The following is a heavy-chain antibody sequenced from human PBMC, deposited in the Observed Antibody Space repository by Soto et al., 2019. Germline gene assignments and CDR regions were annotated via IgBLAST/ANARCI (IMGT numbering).Heavy chain of an antibody. CDR2: FDPEDGET. Sequence: ASVKVSCKVSGYTLTELSMHWVRQAPGKGLEWMGGFDPEDGETIYAQKFQGRVTMTEDTSTDTAYMELSSLRSEDTAVYYCAISAAVVIRKAAFDIWGQGTMVPVSS. V-gene: IGHV1-24*01. D-gene: IGHD3-22*01. J-gene: IGHJ3*02. CDR3: AISAAVVIRKAAFDI. CDR1: GYTLTELS.